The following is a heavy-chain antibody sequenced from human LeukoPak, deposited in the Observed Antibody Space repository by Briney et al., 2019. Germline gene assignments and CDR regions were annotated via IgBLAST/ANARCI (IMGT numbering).Heavy chain of an antibody. J-gene: IGHJ3*02. Sequence: SETLSLTCTVSGGSISSYYWSWIRQPPGKGLEWIGYIYYSGSTNYNPSLKSRVTISVDTSKNQFSLKLSSVTAADTAVYYCARDSYDFWSGHRTFDIWGQGTMVTVSS. D-gene: IGHD3-3*01. CDR1: GGSISSYY. CDR2: IYYSGST. CDR3: ARDSYDFWSGHRTFDI. V-gene: IGHV4-59*01.